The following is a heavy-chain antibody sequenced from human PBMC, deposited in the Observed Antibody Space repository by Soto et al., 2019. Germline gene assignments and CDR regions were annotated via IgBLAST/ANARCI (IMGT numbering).Heavy chain of an antibody. CDR3: ASSIAVGTDAFDI. J-gene: IGHJ3*02. CDR2: ISAYNGNT. V-gene: IGHV1-18*01. Sequence: ASVKVSCKASGYTFTSYGISWVRQAPGQGLEWMGWISAYNGNTNYAQKLQGRVTMTTDTSTSTAYVELRSLRSDDTAVYYCASSIAVGTDAFDIWGQGTMVTVSS. CDR1: GYTFTSYG. D-gene: IGHD6-19*01.